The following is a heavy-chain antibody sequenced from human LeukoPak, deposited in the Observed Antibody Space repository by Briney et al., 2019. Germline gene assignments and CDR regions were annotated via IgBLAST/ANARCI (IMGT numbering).Heavy chain of an antibody. CDR3: ARVGYSYVAFDI. CDR2: IYHTGNI. Sequence: PSGTQSVTCAVSGGSISSYNWWRGVRQPPGKVLEWIGEIYHTGNINYNTSLKSRVTISVDKSKNQFSLKLNSVTAADTAVYYCARVGYSYVAFDIWGQGTMGSVSS. V-gene: IGHV4-4*02. D-gene: IGHD5-18*01. J-gene: IGHJ3*02. CDR1: GGSISSYNW.